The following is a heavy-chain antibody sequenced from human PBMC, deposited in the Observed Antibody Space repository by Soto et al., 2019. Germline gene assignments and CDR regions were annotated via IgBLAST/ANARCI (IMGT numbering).Heavy chain of an antibody. D-gene: IGHD3-10*01. CDR2: IYTSGST. Sequence: SETLSLTCSVSGGSISSYYWIWIRQPAGKGLEWIGRIYTSGSTNYNPSLKSRVTMSVDTSKNQFSLKLSSVTAADTAVYYCARDSGGNGSGAYYYYYGMDVWGQGTTVTVSS. V-gene: IGHV4-4*07. CDR3: ARDSGGNGSGAYYYYYGMDV. CDR1: GGSISSYY. J-gene: IGHJ6*02.